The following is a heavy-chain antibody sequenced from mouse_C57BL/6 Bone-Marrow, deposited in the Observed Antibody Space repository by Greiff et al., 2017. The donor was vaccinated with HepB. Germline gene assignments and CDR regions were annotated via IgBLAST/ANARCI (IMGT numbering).Heavy chain of an antibody. CDR1: GYTFTSYW. Sequence: QVHVKQPGAELVKPGASVKMSCKASGYTFTSYWITWVKQRPGQGLEWIGDIYPGSGSTNYNEKFKSKATLTVDTSSSTAYMQLSSLTSEDSAVYYCARYYYGSIWGQGTLVTVSA. V-gene: IGHV1-55*01. CDR3: ARYYYGSI. D-gene: IGHD1-1*01. CDR2: IYPGSGST. J-gene: IGHJ3*01.